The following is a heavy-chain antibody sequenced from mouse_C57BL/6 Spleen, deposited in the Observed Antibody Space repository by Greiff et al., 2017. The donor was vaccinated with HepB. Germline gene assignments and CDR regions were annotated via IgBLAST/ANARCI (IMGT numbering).Heavy chain of an antibody. CDR2: IYPYNGVS. CDR1: GYTFTSYW. CDR3: ARHDFAY. V-gene: IGHV1-55*01. J-gene: IGHJ3*01. Sequence: QVQLQQPGAELVKPGASVKMSCKASGYTFTSYWITWVKQRPGQGLEWIGDIYPYNGVSSYNQKFKGKATLTVDKSSSTAYMELRSLTSEDSAVYYCARHDFAYWGQGTLVTVSA.